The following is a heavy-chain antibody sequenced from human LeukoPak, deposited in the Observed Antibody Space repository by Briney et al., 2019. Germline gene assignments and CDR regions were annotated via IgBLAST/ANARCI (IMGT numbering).Heavy chain of an antibody. CDR2: ISWNSGSI. CDR1: GFTFDDYA. J-gene: IGHJ4*02. CDR3: AKDSPLLWFGELDY. V-gene: IGHV3-9*01. Sequence: GGSLRLSCAASGFTFDDYAMHWVRQAPGKGLEWVSGISWNSGSIGYADSVKGRFTISRDNSKNTLYLQMNSLRAEDTAVYYCAKDSPLLWFGELDYWGQGTLVTVSS. D-gene: IGHD3-10*01.